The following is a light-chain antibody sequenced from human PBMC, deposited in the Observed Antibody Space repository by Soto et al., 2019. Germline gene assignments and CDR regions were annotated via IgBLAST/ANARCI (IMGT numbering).Light chain of an antibody. CDR3: MQALQTPRLT. Sequence: DIVMNQSPLSLPVTPGEPASISCRSSQSLLHSNGYNYLDWYLQKPGQSPQLLIYLGSNRASGVPDMFSGSGSGTDFTLKISRVEAEDVGVYYCMQALQTPRLTFGGGTKVEIK. CDR2: LGS. CDR1: QSLLHSNGYNY. J-gene: IGKJ4*01. V-gene: IGKV2-28*01.